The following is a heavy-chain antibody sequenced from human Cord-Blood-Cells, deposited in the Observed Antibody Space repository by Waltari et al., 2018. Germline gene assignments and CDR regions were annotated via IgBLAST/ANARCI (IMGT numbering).Heavy chain of an antibody. D-gene: IGHD6-6*01. V-gene: IGHV1-46*01. CDR1: GYTFTSYY. Sequence: QVQLVQSGAEVKKPGASVKVSCKASGYTFTSYYMHWVRQAPGQGLEWMGISNPSGGSTRYAQKFQGRVTMTRDTSTSTVYMELSSLRSEDTAVYYCARDNQLGIDYWGQGTLVTVSS. CDR2: SNPSGGST. J-gene: IGHJ4*02. CDR3: ARDNQLGIDY.